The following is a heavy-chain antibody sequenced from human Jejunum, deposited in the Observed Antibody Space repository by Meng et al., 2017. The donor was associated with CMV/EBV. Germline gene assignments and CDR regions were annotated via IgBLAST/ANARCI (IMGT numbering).Heavy chain of an antibody. Sequence: ASGFTFNTNRMNWVRQAPGKGLEWVANINADGGETYYLESVKGRFNISRDNARNSLYLQMSSLRPEDTAVYYCARMGYGFEFFDVWGQGTMVTVSS. D-gene: IGHD5-12*01. CDR3: ARMGYGFEFFDV. CDR1: GFTFNTNR. CDR2: INADGGET. J-gene: IGHJ3*01. V-gene: IGHV3-7*01.